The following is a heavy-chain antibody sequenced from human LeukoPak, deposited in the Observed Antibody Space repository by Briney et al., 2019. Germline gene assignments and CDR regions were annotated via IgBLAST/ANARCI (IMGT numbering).Heavy chain of an antibody. V-gene: IGHV1-18*01. CDR3: AREPKSLGDLFYIDY. CDR1: GGTFSSYA. J-gene: IGHJ4*02. CDR2: ISAYNGNT. Sequence: ASVKVSCKASGGTFSSYAISWVRQAPGQGLEWMGWISAYNGNTHYAQKFQGRVTMTTDTSASTAYMELRSLTSDDTAVYYCAREPKSLGDLFYIDYWGQGMLVAVSS. D-gene: IGHD3-16*01.